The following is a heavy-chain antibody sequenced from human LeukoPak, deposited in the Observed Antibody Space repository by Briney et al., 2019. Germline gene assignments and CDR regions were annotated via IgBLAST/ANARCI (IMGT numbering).Heavy chain of an antibody. CDR3: ARGGWTTPSDF. V-gene: IGHV1-18*01. CDR2: ITAYNGNA. Sequence: ASVKVSFKASGYTFDSYGINWVRQAPGQGLEWMGWITAYNGNANYAQKVQGRVTMTTDTSTSTAYMELRSLRSDDTAVYYCARGGWTTPSDFWGQGTLVTVSS. J-gene: IGHJ4*02. CDR1: GYTFDSYG. D-gene: IGHD4-11*01.